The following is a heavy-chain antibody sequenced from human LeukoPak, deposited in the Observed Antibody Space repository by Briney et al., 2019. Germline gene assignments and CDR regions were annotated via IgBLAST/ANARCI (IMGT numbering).Heavy chain of an antibody. D-gene: IGHD3-10*01. Sequence: PGGSLRLSCVASGFTFSSHWMSWVRQAPGKGLEWVANIKEGGSEKYYVDSVKGRFTISRDNAKNSLFLQMNSLRAEDTAVYYCARARGFDYWGQGTLVTVSS. CDR2: IKEGGSEK. J-gene: IGHJ4*02. CDR1: GFTFSSHW. CDR3: ARARGFDY. V-gene: IGHV3-7*01.